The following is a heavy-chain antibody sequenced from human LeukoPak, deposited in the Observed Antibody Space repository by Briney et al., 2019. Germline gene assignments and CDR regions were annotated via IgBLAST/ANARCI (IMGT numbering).Heavy chain of an antibody. CDR1: GGSISSYY. CDR3: ARHGGGGESYPRVFDY. Sequence: SETLSLTCSVSGGSISSYYWSWIRQPPGKGLEWIGHISTSGSSNYNPSLKSRVTISVDTSKNQFSLKLSSVTAADTAVYYCARHGGGGESYPRVFDYWGRGTLVTVSS. D-gene: IGHD1-26*01. J-gene: IGHJ4*02. V-gene: IGHV4-4*09. CDR2: ISTSGSS.